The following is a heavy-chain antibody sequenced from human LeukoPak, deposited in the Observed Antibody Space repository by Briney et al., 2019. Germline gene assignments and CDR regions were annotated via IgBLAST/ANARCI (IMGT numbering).Heavy chain of an antibody. Sequence: PSETLSLTCAVYGGSFSNYYWSWIRQPPGKGLEWIGEINDRGTTTYNPSLKSRVTVSVDISKSQFSLKMTSVTAADTAVYFCARKGLLGYCSNGVCRDYYYYMDVWGKGTAVIVSS. J-gene: IGHJ6*03. CDR1: GGSFSNYY. V-gene: IGHV4-34*01. D-gene: IGHD2-8*01. CDR2: INDRGTT. CDR3: ARKGLLGYCSNGVCRDYYYYMDV.